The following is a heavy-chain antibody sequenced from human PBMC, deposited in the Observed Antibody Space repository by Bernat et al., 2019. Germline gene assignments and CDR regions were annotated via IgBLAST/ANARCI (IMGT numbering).Heavy chain of an antibody. Sequence: QVQLVESGGGVVQPGRSLRLSCAASGFTFSSYGMHWVRQAPGKGLEWVAVIWYDGSNKYYADSVQGRFTISRDNSKNTLYLQMNSLRAEDTAVYYCARDQGGSYYGDVDYWGQGTLVTVSS. D-gene: IGHD1-26*01. J-gene: IGHJ4*02. CDR2: IWYDGSNK. CDR1: GFTFSSYG. CDR3: ARDQGGSYYGDVDY. V-gene: IGHV3-33*01.